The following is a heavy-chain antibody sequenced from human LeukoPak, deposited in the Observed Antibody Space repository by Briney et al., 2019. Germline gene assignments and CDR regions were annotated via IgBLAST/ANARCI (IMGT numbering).Heavy chain of an antibody. Sequence: SETLSLTCAVYGGSFSGYYWSWIRQPPGKGLEWIGEINHSGSTNYNPSLKSRVTISVDTSKNQFSLKLSSVTAADTAVYYCARRTIVGATKSGFDYWGQGTLVIVSS. D-gene: IGHD1-26*01. V-gene: IGHV4-34*01. J-gene: IGHJ4*02. CDR1: GGSFSGYY. CDR3: ARRTIVGATKSGFDY. CDR2: INHSGST.